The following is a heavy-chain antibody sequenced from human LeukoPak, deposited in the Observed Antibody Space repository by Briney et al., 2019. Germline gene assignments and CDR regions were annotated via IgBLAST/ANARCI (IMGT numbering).Heavy chain of an antibody. CDR3: ARNNYYGSGSYYVY. V-gene: IGHV3-30*02. CDR2: IRYDGSNK. D-gene: IGHD3-10*01. CDR1: GFTFSSYG. J-gene: IGHJ4*02. Sequence: GGSLRLSCAASGFTFSSYGMHWVRQAPGKGLEWVAFIRYDGSNKYYADSVKGRFTISRDNSKNTLYLQMNCLRAEDTAVYYCARNNYYGSGSYYVYWGQGTLVTVSS.